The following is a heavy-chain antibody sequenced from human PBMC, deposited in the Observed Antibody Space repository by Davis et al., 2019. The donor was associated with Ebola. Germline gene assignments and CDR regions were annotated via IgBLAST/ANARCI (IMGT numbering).Heavy chain of an antibody. J-gene: IGHJ4*02. D-gene: IGHD6-6*01. Sequence: AASVKVSCKASGFTLTKYAIHWVRQAPGQRLEWMGWINAGNGNTKYSQKFQGRVTITRDTSASTAYMELSSLRSEDTAVYYCARGYSSSYLFDYWGQGTLVTVSS. V-gene: IGHV1-3*01. CDR3: ARGYSSSYLFDY. CDR1: GFTLTKYA. CDR2: INAGNGNT.